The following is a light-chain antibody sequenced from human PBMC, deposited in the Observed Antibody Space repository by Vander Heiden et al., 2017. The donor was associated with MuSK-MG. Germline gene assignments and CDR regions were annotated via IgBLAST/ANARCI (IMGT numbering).Light chain of an antibody. Sequence: DIQMTQSPSSLSASVGDRVTITCRASQNIDNYLNWYQHIPGKAPHLLIYAASTLQSGVPSRFSGNGSGTDFTLTISSLQPEDFAIYYCQQTDITPWTFGRGTKVEIK. CDR1: QNIDNY. CDR2: AAS. V-gene: IGKV1-39*01. J-gene: IGKJ1*01. CDR3: QQTDITPWT.